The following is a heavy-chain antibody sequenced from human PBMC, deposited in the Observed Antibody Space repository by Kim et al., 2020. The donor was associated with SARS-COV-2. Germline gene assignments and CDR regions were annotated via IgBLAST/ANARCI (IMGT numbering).Heavy chain of an antibody. V-gene: IGHV5-51*01. D-gene: IGHD5-12*01. Sequence: SPSFHGQVTISADKSSSTAYLQWSSLKASDTAMYYCARPSYSGYDGVDYWGQGTLVTVSS. J-gene: IGHJ4*02. CDR3: ARPSYSGYDGVDY.